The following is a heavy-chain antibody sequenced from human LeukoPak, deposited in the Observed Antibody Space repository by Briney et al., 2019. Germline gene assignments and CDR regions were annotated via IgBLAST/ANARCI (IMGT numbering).Heavy chain of an antibody. CDR2: FDPEDGET. J-gene: IGHJ4*02. D-gene: IGHD3-22*01. V-gene: IGHV1-24*01. CDR1: GYTLTELS. CDR3: ARYRENYYDSSGYGD. Sequence: ASVKVSCKVSGYTLTELSMHWVRQAPGKGLEWMGGFDPEDGETIYAQKFQGRVTMTEDTSTSTAYMELRSLRSDDTAVYYCARYRENYYDSSGYGDWGQGTLVTVSS.